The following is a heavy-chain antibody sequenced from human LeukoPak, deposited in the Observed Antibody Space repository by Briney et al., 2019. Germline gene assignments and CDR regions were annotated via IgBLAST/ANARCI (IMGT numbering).Heavy chain of an antibody. J-gene: IGHJ4*02. CDR2: IGGRDGST. CDR3: AEGHYYGSGSLDY. Sequence: PSETLSLTCTVSGGSISSYYWSWVRQAPGKGLEWVSAIGGRDGSTYYADSVKGRFTISRDNSKNTLYVQMNSLRAEDTAVYYCAEGHYYGSGSLDYWGQGTLVTVSS. D-gene: IGHD3-10*01. V-gene: IGHV3-23*01. CDR1: GGSISSYY.